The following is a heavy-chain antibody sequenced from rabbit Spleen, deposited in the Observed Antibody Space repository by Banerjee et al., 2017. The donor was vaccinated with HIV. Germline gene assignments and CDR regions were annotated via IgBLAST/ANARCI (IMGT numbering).Heavy chain of an antibody. D-gene: IGHD1-1*01. Sequence: QSLEESGGDLVKPGASLTLTCTASRFSFSNKAVMCWVRQAPGKGLEWIACINAITGKAVYATWAKGRFTCSKTSSTTVTLQMTRLTAADTATYFCARDTSSSFSSYGMDLWGQGTLVTVS. V-gene: IGHV1S40*01. CDR1: RFSFSNKAV. J-gene: IGHJ6*01. CDR2: INAITGKA. CDR3: ARDTSSSFSSYGMDL.